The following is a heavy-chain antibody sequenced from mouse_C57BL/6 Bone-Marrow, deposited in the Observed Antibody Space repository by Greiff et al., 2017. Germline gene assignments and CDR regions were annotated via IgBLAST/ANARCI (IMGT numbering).Heavy chain of an antibody. Sequence: QVQLQQPGAELVKPGASVKVSCKASGYTFTRYWMHWVKQRPGQGLEWIGRIHPSDSDTNSNQKFKGKATLTVDKSSSTAYMQLSSLTSEDSAVYYWAIPAMALPIWYCDVGGTGTTVTGSA. CDR2: IHPSDSDT. J-gene: IGHJ1*03. CDR1: GYTFTRYW. V-gene: IGHV1-74*01. CDR3: AIPAMALPIWYCDV.